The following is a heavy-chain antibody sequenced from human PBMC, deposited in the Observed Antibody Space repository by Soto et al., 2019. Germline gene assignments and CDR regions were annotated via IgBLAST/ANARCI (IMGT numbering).Heavy chain of an antibody. V-gene: IGHV4-38-2*02. CDR2: IYHSGTT. CDR3: ARDTSGYYWFDP. D-gene: IGHD3-22*01. CDR1: GFSISSGYF. J-gene: IGHJ5*02. Sequence: SETLSLTCAVSGFSISSGYFWGWIRQPPGKGPEWLGSIYHSGTTYYNPSVKGRVTISVDTSKNQFSLKMSSVTAADTAVYYCARDTSGYYWFDPWGQGTLVTVS.